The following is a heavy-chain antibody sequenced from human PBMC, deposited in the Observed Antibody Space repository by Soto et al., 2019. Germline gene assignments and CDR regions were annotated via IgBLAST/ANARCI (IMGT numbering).Heavy chain of an antibody. V-gene: IGHV4-59*01. CDR1: GGSISSYY. CDR3: ARRRNDYFDY. J-gene: IGHJ4*02. Sequence: SETLSRTCTGSGGSISSYYCSWIRQPPGKGLEWIGYVYYSGSINYNPSLKSRVTISVDTSKNQFSLKLISVTAADTAAYYCARRRNDYFDYWGQGTLVTVSS. CDR2: VYYSGSI.